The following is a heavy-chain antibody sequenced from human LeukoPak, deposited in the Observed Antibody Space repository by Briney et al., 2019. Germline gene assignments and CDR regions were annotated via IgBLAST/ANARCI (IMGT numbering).Heavy chain of an antibody. CDR3: AKDRRLSGYSYGYDD. Sequence: PGSSLRNSSAATGFTFDDYSMSLARQALRKSLGWVSGISWNGGSLAYADSVKGRFTISRDNAKNSLYLQMNSLRAEDTALYYCAKDRRLSGYSYGYDDWGQGTLVTVSS. CDR1: GFTFDDYS. J-gene: IGHJ4*02. V-gene: IGHV3-9*01. CDR2: ISWNGGSL. D-gene: IGHD5-18*01.